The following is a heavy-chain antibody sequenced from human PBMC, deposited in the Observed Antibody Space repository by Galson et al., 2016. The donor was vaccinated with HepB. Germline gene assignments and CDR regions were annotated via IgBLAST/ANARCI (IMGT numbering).Heavy chain of an antibody. D-gene: IGHD1/OR15-1a*01. V-gene: IGHV3-53*01. CDR3: ARGAITGTDAFDI. J-gene: IGHJ3*02. CDR2: IYTVGSA. Sequence: SLRLSCAASGFSVSNNYMSWVRQAPGKGLEWVSLIYTVGSAFYADSVKGRFAISRDNSKNTLYLQMKSLRAEDTAMYYCARGAITGTDAFDIWGQGTMVTVSS. CDR1: GFSVSNNY.